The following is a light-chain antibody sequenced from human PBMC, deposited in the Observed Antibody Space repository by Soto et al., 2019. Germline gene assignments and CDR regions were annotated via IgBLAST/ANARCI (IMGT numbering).Light chain of an antibody. Sequence: QAVVTQPPSVSGAPGQRVTISCTGSSSNIGAGYDVHWYQQLPGKAPKLLIYGNSNRPSGVPDRFSGSKSGTSASLAITGLHAVDEADYYCQSYDSSLSVHVVFGGGTKLTVL. J-gene: IGLJ2*01. CDR2: GNS. V-gene: IGLV1-40*01. CDR3: QSYDSSLSVHVV. CDR1: SSNIGAGYD.